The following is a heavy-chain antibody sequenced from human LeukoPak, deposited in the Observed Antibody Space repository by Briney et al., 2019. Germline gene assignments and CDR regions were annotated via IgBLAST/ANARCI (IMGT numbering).Heavy chain of an antibody. V-gene: IGHV1-18*01. CDR3: ARSEGDGYPVAFDI. Sequence: ASVKVSCKASGYTFTSYGISWVRQAPGQGLEWMGWISAYNGNTNYAQKFQGRVTTTRNTSISTAYMELSSLRSEDTAVYYCARSEGDGYPVAFDIWGQGTMVTVSS. CDR2: ISAYNGNT. J-gene: IGHJ3*02. D-gene: IGHD5-24*01. CDR1: GYTFTSYG.